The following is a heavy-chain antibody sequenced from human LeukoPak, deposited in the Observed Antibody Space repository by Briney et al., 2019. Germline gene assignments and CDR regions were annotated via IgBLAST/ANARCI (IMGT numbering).Heavy chain of an antibody. CDR2: ISSSSSYI. CDR1: GFTFSSYA. CDR3: ARAPPTTVTTVDY. J-gene: IGHJ4*02. V-gene: IGHV3-21*01. Sequence: GGSLRLSCAASGFTFSSYAMSWVRQAPGKGLEWVSSISSSSSYIYYADSVKGRFTISRDNAKNSLYLQMNSLRAEDTAVYYCARAPPTTVTTVDYWGQGTLVTVSS. D-gene: IGHD4-17*01.